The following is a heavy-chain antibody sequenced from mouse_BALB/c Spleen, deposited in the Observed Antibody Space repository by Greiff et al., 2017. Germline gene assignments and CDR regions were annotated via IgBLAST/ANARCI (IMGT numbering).Heavy chain of an antibody. Sequence: EVKLMESGGGLVQPGGSLKLSCAASGFTFSSYTMSWVRQTPEKRLEWVAYISNGGGSTYYPDTVKGRFTISRDNAKNTLYLQMSSLKSEDTAMYYCARQDYGYHYWYFDVWGAGTTVTVSS. CDR3: ARQDYGYHYWYFDV. CDR1: GFTFSSYT. J-gene: IGHJ1*01. CDR2: ISNGGGST. D-gene: IGHD1-2*01. V-gene: IGHV5-12-2*01.